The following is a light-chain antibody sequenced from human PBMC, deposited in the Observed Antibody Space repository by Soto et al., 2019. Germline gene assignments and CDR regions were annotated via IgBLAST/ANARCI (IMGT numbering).Light chain of an antibody. V-gene: IGKV1-39*01. CDR3: QPSYSSPPT. CDR1: QSISNH. CDR2: AAS. Sequence: DIQMTQSPPSLSASVEDRVIITCRASQSISNHLNWYQQKPGKAPKLLIFAASSLQSGVPSRFSGSRSGPDFTLTISSLQPEDFATYYCQPSYSSPPTFGQGTKVDIK. J-gene: IGKJ1*01.